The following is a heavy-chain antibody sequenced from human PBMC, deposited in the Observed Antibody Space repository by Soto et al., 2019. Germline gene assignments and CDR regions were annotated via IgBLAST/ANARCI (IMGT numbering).Heavy chain of an antibody. J-gene: IGHJ4*02. CDR3: AEDGTNYYDSSGSLDY. V-gene: IGHV3-30-3*01. CDR2: ISYDGSNK. Sequence: GGSLRLSCAASGFTFSSYAMHWVRQAPGKGLEWVAVISYDGSNKYYADSVKGRFTISRDNSKNTLYLQMNSLRAEDTAVYYCAEDGTNYYDSSGSLDYWGQGTLVTVSS. CDR1: GFTFSSYA. D-gene: IGHD3-22*01.